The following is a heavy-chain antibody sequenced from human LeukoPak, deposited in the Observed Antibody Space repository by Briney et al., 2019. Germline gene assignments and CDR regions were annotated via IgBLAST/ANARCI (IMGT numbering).Heavy chain of an antibody. V-gene: IGHV4-61*01. Sequence: SETLSLTCTVSGGSISSGSYYWSWIRQPPGKGLEWIGYIYYSGSTNYNPSLKSRVTISVDTSKNQFSLKLSSVTAADTAVYYCAREGGRIVGATSYYYYYMDVWGKGTTVTISS. CDR3: AREGGRIVGATSYYYYYMDV. D-gene: IGHD1-26*01. CDR1: GGSISSGSYY. J-gene: IGHJ6*03. CDR2: IYYSGST.